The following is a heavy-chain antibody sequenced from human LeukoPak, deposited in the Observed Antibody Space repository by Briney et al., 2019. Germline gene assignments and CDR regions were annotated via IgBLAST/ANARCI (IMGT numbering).Heavy chain of an antibody. Sequence: GGSLRLSCAASRCTFSDFWMSWVRKAPGKGLEWMTSRNQDESETYYVDSVKGRFTISRDNAKNSVFLRMNSLRAEDTAIYCCARVRSPPEDNSNYRPIDYWGQGILVTVSS. J-gene: IGHJ4*02. D-gene: IGHD1-1*01. CDR1: RCTFSDFW. CDR3: ARVRSPPEDNSNYRPIDY. CDR2: RNQDESET. V-gene: IGHV3-7*03.